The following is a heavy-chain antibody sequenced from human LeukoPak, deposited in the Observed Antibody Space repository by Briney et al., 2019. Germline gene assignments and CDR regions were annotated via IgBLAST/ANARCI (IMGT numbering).Heavy chain of an antibody. CDR3: ARDHDSGWLQN. CDR2: IYHSGST. Sequence: SGTLSLTCAVSGGSISSSNWWSWVRQPPGKGLEWIGEIYHSGSTNYNPSLKSRVTMSVDTSKNQFSLKVTSVTAADTAVYYCARDHDSGWLQNWGQGTLVTVSS. V-gene: IGHV4-4*02. CDR1: GGSISSSNW. J-gene: IGHJ4*02. D-gene: IGHD6-19*01.